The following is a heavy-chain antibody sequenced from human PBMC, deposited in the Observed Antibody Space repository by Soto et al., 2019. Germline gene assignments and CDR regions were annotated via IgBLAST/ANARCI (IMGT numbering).Heavy chain of an antibody. CDR2: ISSSSSTI. Sequence: GGSLRLSCAASGFTFSSYSMNWVRQAPGKGLEWVSYISSSSSTIYYADSVKGRFTISRDNAKNSLYLQMNSLRAEDTAVYYCARDHGGPDDYGDYEVGASPPEFDPWGQGTLVTVSS. J-gene: IGHJ5*02. CDR3: ARDHGGPDDYGDYEVGASPPEFDP. D-gene: IGHD4-17*01. V-gene: IGHV3-48*01. CDR1: GFTFSSYS.